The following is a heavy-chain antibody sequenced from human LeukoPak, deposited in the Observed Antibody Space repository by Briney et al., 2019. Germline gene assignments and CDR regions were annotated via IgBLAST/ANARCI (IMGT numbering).Heavy chain of an antibody. J-gene: IGHJ5*02. CDR3: ARGADGVSSNSRGWFDP. V-gene: IGHV3-23*01. D-gene: IGHD2-15*01. CDR1: GFTLNNDA. CDR2: ISGGDT. Sequence: GGSLRLSCTASGFTLNNDAMSWVRQAPGKGLEWVSAISGGDTYYAGSVKGWFTISRDNSKNTLYLQMDSLGAEDTAVYSCARGADGVSSNSRGWFDPWGQGTLVTVSS.